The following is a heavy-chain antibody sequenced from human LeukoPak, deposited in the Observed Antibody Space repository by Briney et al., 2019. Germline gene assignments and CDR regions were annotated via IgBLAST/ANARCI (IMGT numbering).Heavy chain of an antibody. CDR2: IYHSGST. V-gene: IGHV4-39*07. D-gene: IGHD1-26*01. CDR3: ASGSYDDAFDI. Sequence: PSETLSLTCTVSGGSISSSSYYWGWIRQPPGKGLEWIGSIYHSGSTYYNPSLKSRVTISVDTSKNQFSLKLSSVTAADTAVYYCASGSYDDAFDIWGQGTMVTVSS. CDR1: GGSISSSSYY. J-gene: IGHJ3*02.